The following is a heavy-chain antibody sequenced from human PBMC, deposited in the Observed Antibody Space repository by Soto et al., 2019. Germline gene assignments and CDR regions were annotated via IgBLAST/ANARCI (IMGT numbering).Heavy chain of an antibody. CDR1: GYSVSSSEYY. J-gene: IGHJ6*02. CDR2: MFYSGLT. CDR3: ARLTVSLSGPYGIHV. Sequence: SETLSLTCSVSGYSVSSSEYYWAWIRQPPGKGLEWIGSMFYSGLTYYNPSLKSRVTLSVDTSKNQFSVRLNSVTATDTAVYYCARLTVSLSGPYGIHVWGQGTTVTVSS. D-gene: IGHD2-15*01. V-gene: IGHV4-39*01.